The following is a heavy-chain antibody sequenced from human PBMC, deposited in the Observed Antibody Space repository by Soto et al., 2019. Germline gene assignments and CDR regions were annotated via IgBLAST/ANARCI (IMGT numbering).Heavy chain of an antibody. V-gene: IGHV1-58*01. Sequence: GASVKVSCKASGFTFTSSAVQWVRQARGQRLEWIGWIVVGSGNTNYAQKFQERVTITRDMSTSTAYMELSSLRSEDTAVYYCAAAMGYSYGYQYFGYWGQGTLVTVSS. D-gene: IGHD5-18*01. CDR2: IVVGSGNT. CDR1: GFTFTSSA. J-gene: IGHJ4*02. CDR3: AAAMGYSYGYQYFGY.